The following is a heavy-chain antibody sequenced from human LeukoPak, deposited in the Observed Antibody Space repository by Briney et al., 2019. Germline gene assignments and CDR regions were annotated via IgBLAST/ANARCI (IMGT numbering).Heavy chain of an antibody. D-gene: IGHD6-13*01. Sequence: SETLSLTCAVSGGSFSGYYWTWIRQPPGKGLEWIGEINHSGRTNYNPSLKSRVIMSVDTSKNQFSLKLSSVTAADAAVYYCARVIAAAGTNWFDPWGQGTLVTVSS. CDR2: INHSGRT. V-gene: IGHV4-34*01. J-gene: IGHJ5*02. CDR1: GGSFSGYY. CDR3: ARVIAAAGTNWFDP.